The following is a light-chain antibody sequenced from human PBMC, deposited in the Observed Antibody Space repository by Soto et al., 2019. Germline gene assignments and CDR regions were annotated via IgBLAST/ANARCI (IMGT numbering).Light chain of an antibody. CDR1: QTISSW. Sequence: DIQMTQSPSTLSGSVGDRVTITCRASQTISSWLSWYQQKPVKAPKLLIYKASTLKSGVPSRFSGSGSGTEFTLTISSLQPDDFATYYCQHYNSYSEAFGQGTMGDNK. CDR2: KAS. V-gene: IGKV1-5*03. J-gene: IGKJ1*01. CDR3: QHYNSYSEA.